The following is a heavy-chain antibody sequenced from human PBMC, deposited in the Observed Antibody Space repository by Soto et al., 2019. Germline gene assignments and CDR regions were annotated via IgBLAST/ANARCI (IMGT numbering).Heavy chain of an antibody. CDR1: GFTFSSYA. J-gene: IGHJ6*02. V-gene: IGHV3-23*01. Sequence: GGSLRLSCAASGFTFSSYAMSWVRQAPGKGLEWVSAISGSGGSTYYADSVKGRFTISRDNSKNTLYLQMNSLRVEDMAVYSCAKGPPDFDFWRGYFTRYYYGMDVWGQGTTVTVSS. CDR2: ISGSGGST. CDR3: AKGPPDFDFWRGYFTRYYYGMDV. D-gene: IGHD3-3*01.